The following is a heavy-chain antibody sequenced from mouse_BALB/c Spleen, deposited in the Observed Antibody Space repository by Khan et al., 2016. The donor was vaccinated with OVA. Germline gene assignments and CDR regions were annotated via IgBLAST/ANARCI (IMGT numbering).Heavy chain of an antibody. CDR1: GYTFPNYG. J-gene: IGHJ4*01. V-gene: IGHV9-3-1*01. D-gene: IGHD2-10*01. CDR3: ARPPYFTYTLDH. Sequence: QIQLMQSGAELKKPGATVKISCKASGYTFPNYGMNWVKQTPGKALKWIGWINTYTGEPTYAEGFKVRFTCSLETAANTAWLHVNNRKNYDTDTYFCARPPYFTYTLDHWGKGTLGTVSS. CDR2: INTYTGEP.